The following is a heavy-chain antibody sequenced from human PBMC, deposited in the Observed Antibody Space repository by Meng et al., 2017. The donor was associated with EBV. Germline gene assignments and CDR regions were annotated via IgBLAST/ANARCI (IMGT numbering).Heavy chain of an antibody. CDR2: IIPIFGTE. V-gene: IGHV1-69*06. Sequence: QVQLSGPGAVGKKQALSRNGSSKADGGSFSSDAMSWVRQAPLQGLEWMGGIIPIFGTENYAQKFQGRVTITADKSTSTAYMELSSLRSEDTAVYYCARAEIAAAGRLNYWGQGTLVTVSS. CDR3: ARAEIAAAGRLNY. D-gene: IGHD6-13*01. CDR1: GGSFSSDA. J-gene: IGHJ4*02.